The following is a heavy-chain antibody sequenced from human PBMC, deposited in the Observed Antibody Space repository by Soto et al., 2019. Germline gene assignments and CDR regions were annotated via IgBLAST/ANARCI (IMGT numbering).Heavy chain of an antibody. CDR1: GYTFTSYA. CDR2: INAGNGNT. CDR3: ARDHRLSSSCIRVTWFDH. D-gene: IGHD6-13*01. V-gene: IGHV1-3*01. Sequence: ASVKVSCKASGYTFTSYAMHWVRQAPGQRLEWMGWINAGNGNTKYSQKFQGRVTITRDTSASTAYMELSSLRSEDTAVYYCARDHRLSSSCIRVTWFDHWGKGTLVTVSS. J-gene: IGHJ5*02.